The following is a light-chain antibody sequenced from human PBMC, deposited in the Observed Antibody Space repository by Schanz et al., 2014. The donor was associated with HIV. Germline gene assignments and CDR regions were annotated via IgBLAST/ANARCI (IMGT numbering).Light chain of an antibody. CDR2: DNY. J-gene: IGLJ2*01. CDR1: SSNIGNNY. Sequence: QSVLTQPPSVSAAPGQKVTISCSGSSSNIGNNYVSWYQQFPGTAPKLLIYDNYQRPSEIRDRFSGSKSGQSATLAITGLQAEDEADYYCQSYDSSLSGHVLFGGGTKLTVL. V-gene: IGLV1-51*01. CDR3: QSYDSSLSGHVL.